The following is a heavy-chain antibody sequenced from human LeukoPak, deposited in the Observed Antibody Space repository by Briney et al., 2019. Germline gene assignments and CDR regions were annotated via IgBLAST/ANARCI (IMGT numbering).Heavy chain of an antibody. CDR1: GFPFDDYA. CDR2: ISWNSGST. D-gene: IGHD2-8*02. Sequence: PTGGSLRLSCAVSGFPFDDYAMHWVRQAPGKGLEWVSGISWNSGSTGYADSVKGRFTISRDNAKNSLYLQMNSLRAEDTALYYCAKDIVLGNYYYYGMDVWGQGTTVTVSS. V-gene: IGHV3-9*01. CDR3: AKDIVLGNYYYYGMDV. J-gene: IGHJ6*02.